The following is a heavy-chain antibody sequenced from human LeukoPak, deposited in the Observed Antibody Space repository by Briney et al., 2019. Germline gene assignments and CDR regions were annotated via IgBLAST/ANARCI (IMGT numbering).Heavy chain of an antibody. D-gene: IGHD6-13*01. V-gene: IGHV4-61*02. CDR2: IYPSGST. J-gene: IGHJ4*02. CDR3: ASGAAAPLYFFDY. Sequence: SETLSLTCTVSGGSIDTTSYYWGWIRQPVGQGLEWIGRIYPSGSTNYNPSLKSRLALSLDKSKNQFSLNLTSVTAADTAIYYCASGAAAPLYFFDYWGQGSLVTVSS. CDR1: GGSIDTTSYY.